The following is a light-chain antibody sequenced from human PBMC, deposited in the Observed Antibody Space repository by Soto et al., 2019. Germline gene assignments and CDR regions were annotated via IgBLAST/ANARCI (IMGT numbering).Light chain of an antibody. CDR1: QSISNN. J-gene: IGKJ2*01. CDR2: GAS. V-gene: IGKV3-15*01. Sequence: EIVMTQSPATLSVSPGERATLSCRASQSISNNLAWYHQKPGQTPRLLIYGASTRATGIPARFSGXXXXTXXXLTISSLQSEDFAVYYCQQYNNWPLTFGQGTKLQIK. CDR3: QQYNNWPLT.